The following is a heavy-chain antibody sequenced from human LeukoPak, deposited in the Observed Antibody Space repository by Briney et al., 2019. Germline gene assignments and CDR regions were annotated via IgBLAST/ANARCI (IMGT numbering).Heavy chain of an antibody. CDR1: GFTFNSYA. J-gene: IGHJ4*02. D-gene: IGHD6-13*01. V-gene: IGHV3-23*01. CDR2: ISDSGGST. CDR3: AKGINSWYWDY. Sequence: GGSLRLSCAASGFTFNSYALSWVRQAPGKGLEWVSGISDSGGSTYYAESVKGRFTISRDNSKNTLYLQMNSLRVEDTAVYYCAKGINSWYWDYWGQGTLVTVSS.